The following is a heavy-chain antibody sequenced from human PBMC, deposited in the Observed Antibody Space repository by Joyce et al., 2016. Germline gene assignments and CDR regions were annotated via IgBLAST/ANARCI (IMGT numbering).Heavy chain of an antibody. D-gene: IGHD2-15*01. Sequence: QVQLVQSGAEVKKPGASVKVSCKASGYTFTSYGISWVRQAPGQGLEWMGWISAYNGNTNYAQKLQGRVTMTTDTSTSTAYMELRSLRSDDTAVYYWAREAYDCSGGSCYSSWFDPWGQGTLVTVSS. CDR3: AREAYDCSGGSCYSSWFDP. V-gene: IGHV1-18*01. J-gene: IGHJ5*02. CDR2: ISAYNGNT. CDR1: GYTFTSYG.